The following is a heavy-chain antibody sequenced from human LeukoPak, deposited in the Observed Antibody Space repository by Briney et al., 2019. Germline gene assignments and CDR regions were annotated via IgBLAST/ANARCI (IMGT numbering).Heavy chain of an antibody. CDR2: IWYDGSNK. J-gene: IGHJ4*02. CDR3: ARDPQYSSGWYYFDY. CDR1: GFTFSCYG. V-gene: IGHV3-33*01. Sequence: GGSLRLSCAASGFTFSCYGMHWVRQAPGKGLEWVAVIWYDGSNKYYADSVKGRFTISRDNSKNTLYLQMNSLRAEDTAVYYCARDPQYSSGWYYFDYWGQGTLVTVSS. D-gene: IGHD6-19*01.